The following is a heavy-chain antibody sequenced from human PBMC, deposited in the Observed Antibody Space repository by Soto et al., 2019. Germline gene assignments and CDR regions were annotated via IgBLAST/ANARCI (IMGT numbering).Heavy chain of an antibody. D-gene: IGHD1-1*01. Sequence: GGSLRLSCAASGFTFSRYSMSWVRQAPGKGLEWVSSISYSETFIYYAESVRGRFTISRDTTKNSLYLQMNSLRAEDTAVYYCAREQPIGTNLDSWGQGTLVTVSS. CDR3: AREQPIGTNLDS. J-gene: IGHJ4*02. CDR2: ISYSETFI. CDR1: GFTFSRYS. V-gene: IGHV3-21*01.